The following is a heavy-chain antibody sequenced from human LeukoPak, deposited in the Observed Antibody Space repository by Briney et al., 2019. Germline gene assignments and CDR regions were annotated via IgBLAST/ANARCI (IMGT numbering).Heavy chain of an antibody. CDR3: ARGPAPQYGSGSSWFDP. Sequence: ASVKVSCKASGYTFSSYDINWVRQATGQGLEWMGWMNPNSGNTGFAQKFQGRVTMTRNTSISTAYMELCSLRSEDTAVYYCARGPAPQYGSGSSWFDPWGQGTLVTVSS. V-gene: IGHV1-8*01. D-gene: IGHD3-10*01. CDR2: MNPNSGNT. CDR1: GYTFSSYD. J-gene: IGHJ5*02.